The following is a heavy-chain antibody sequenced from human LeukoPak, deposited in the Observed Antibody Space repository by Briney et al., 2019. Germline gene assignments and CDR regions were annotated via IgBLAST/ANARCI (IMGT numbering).Heavy chain of an antibody. J-gene: IGHJ4*02. CDR3: ARARDGYNFYFDY. Sequence: ASETLSLTCAVYGGSFSGYYWSWIRQPPGKGLEWLGEINHSGSTNYNPSLKSRVTISVDTSKNQFSLKLSSVTAADTAVYYCARARDGYNFYFDYWGQGALVTVSS. D-gene: IGHD5-24*01. CDR1: GGSFSGYY. CDR2: INHSGST. V-gene: IGHV4-34*01.